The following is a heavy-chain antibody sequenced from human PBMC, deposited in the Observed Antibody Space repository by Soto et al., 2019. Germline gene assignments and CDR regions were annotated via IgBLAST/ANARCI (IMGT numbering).Heavy chain of an antibody. CDR2: IYWDDDK. CDR3: AHHYSGSYYEALLDY. J-gene: IGHJ4*02. Sequence: QITLKESGPPLVKPTQTLTLTCTFSGFSLSTSGVGVGWIRQPPGKALEWLALIYWDDDKRYSPSLKSRLTITKDTSKNPVVLTMTNMDPVDTATYYCAHHYSGSYYEALLDYWGQGTLVTVSS. CDR1: GFSLSTSGVG. V-gene: IGHV2-5*02. D-gene: IGHD1-26*01.